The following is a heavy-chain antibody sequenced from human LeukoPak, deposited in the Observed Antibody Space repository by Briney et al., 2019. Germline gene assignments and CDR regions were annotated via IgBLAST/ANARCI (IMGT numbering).Heavy chain of an antibody. Sequence: GGSLRLSCAASGFSFGSHWMNWVRQAPGKGLEWVAIINQNGGSIGYGDSVKGRFTISRDNAQSSLYLQMNSLRAEDTAVYYCARGAGYNYPYYFDYWGQGTLVTVSS. CDR2: INQNGGSI. J-gene: IGHJ4*02. V-gene: IGHV3-7*03. CDR3: ARGAGYNYPYYFDY. CDR1: GFSFGSHW. D-gene: IGHD5-24*01.